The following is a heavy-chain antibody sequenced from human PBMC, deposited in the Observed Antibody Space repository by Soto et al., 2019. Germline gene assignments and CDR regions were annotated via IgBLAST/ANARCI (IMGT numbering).Heavy chain of an antibody. CDR3: ARGEDTAMGEINDAFDI. V-gene: IGHV4-31*03. CDR1: GGSISSGGYY. J-gene: IGHJ3*02. CDR2: IYYSGST. D-gene: IGHD5-18*01. Sequence: QVQLQESGPGLVKPSQTLSLTCTVSGGSISSGGYYWSWIRQHPGKGLEWIGYIYYSGSTYYNPSLKSRVTISVDQSKNQFSLKLSSVTAADTAVYYCARGEDTAMGEINDAFDIWGQGTIVTVSS.